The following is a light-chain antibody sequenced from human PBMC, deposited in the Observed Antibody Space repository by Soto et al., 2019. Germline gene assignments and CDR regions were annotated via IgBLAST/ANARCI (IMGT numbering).Light chain of an antibody. J-gene: IGKJ1*01. CDR1: QSISDW. Sequence: DIQMTQSPSTLSASVGDRVTITCRASQSISDWLAWFQQKPGKAPKVLIYDASTLESGVPSRFSGSGSGTEFTLTISSLQPEDSVTYYCQQHNSSPWTFGQGTKVAIK. CDR2: DAS. CDR3: QQHNSSPWT. V-gene: IGKV1-5*01.